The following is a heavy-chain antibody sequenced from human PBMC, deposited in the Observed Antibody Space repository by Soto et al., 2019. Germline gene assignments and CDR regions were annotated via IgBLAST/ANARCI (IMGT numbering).Heavy chain of an antibody. J-gene: IGHJ5*02. CDR1: GYTFTSYY. CDR2: INPSGGST. Sequence: ASVKVSCKASGYTFTSYYMHWVRQAPGQGLEWMGIINPSGGSTSYAQKFQGRVTMTRDTSTSTVYMELSSLRSEDTAVYYCARDFNTRRRFLEWLPYRPPIRWFDPWGQGTLVTVSS. D-gene: IGHD3-3*01. CDR3: ARDFNTRRRFLEWLPYRPPIRWFDP. V-gene: IGHV1-46*03.